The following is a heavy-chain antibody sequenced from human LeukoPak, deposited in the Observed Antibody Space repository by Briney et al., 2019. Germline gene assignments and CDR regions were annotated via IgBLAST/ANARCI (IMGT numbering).Heavy chain of an antibody. Sequence: KPGGSLRLSCAASGFTFSSYAIHWVRQAPGKGLEWVGFIRSKAYGGTTEYAASVKGRFTISRDDSKSIAYLQMNSLKTEDTAVYYCTKFSGSYPDAFDIWGQGTMVTVSS. V-gene: IGHV3-49*04. CDR1: GFTFSSYA. D-gene: IGHD1-26*01. J-gene: IGHJ3*02. CDR3: TKFSGSYPDAFDI. CDR2: IRSKAYGGTT.